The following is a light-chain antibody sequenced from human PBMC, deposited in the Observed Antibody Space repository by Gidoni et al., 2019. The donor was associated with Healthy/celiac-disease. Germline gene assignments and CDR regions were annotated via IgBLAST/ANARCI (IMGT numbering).Light chain of an antibody. V-gene: IGKV3-11*01. CDR2: DAS. CDR3: QQRSNWPT. CDR1: QSVSSY. Sequence: EIVLTQSPATLSLSPGERATLSCRASQSVSSYLAWYQQKPGQAPRLLIYDASNRATGIPARFSGSWSGTDFTLTISSLEPEDFAVYYCQQRSNWPTFXGXTKVXIK. J-gene: IGKJ4*01.